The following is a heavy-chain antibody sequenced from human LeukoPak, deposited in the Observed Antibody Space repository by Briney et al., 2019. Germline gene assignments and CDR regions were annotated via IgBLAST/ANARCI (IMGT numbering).Heavy chain of an antibody. CDR2: IYYSGST. CDR3: ASLRHCSGGSCLPYYYYGMDV. D-gene: IGHD2-15*01. Sequence: SETLSLTCTVSGGSISSSSYYWGWIRQPPGKGLEWIGSIYYSGSTYYNPSLKSRVTISVDTSKNQFSLKLSSVTAADTAVYYCASLRHCSGGSCLPYYYYGMDVWGQGTTVTVSS. V-gene: IGHV4-39*07. CDR1: GGSISSSSYY. J-gene: IGHJ6*02.